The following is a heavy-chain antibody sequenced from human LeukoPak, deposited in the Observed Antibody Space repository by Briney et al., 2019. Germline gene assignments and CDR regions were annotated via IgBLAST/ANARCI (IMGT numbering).Heavy chain of an antibody. Sequence: GGSLRLSCSASGFKFSDYYMGWNRQAPGRGLECVSYITNSGTPIYYADSVKGRFTISKDNAKNSLYLQMNSLRVEDTAVYYCARENKMGYSYAADCWGQGTLVTVSS. CDR1: GFKFSDYY. V-gene: IGHV3-11*04. D-gene: IGHD5-18*01. J-gene: IGHJ4*02. CDR2: ITNSGTPI. CDR3: ARENKMGYSYAADC.